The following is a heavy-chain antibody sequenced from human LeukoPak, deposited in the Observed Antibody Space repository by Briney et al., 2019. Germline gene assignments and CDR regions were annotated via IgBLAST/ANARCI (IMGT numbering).Heavy chain of an antibody. Sequence: GGSLRLSCAASVFTFSSYEMNWVRQAPGKGLDGVSYISSIDSTTYYADSVKGRFTVSRDNAKNSLYLQMNSLRAEDTAVYYCARERVGATITFDFWGQGTLVTVSS. CDR3: ARERVGATITFDF. J-gene: IGHJ4*02. CDR2: ISSIDSTT. CDR1: VFTFSSYE. V-gene: IGHV3-48*03. D-gene: IGHD1-26*01.